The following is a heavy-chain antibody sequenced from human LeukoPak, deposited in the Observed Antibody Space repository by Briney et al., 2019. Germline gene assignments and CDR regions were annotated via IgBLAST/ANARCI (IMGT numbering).Heavy chain of an antibody. V-gene: IGHV1-8*01. CDR1: GYTFTSYD. CDR2: MNHNSGNT. Sequence: ASVKVSCKASGYTFTSYDINWVRQATGQGLEWMGWMNHNSGNTGYAQKFQGRVTMTRNTSISTAYMELSSLRSEDTAVYYCARGRTAHTYYDSSGDCDYWGQGTLVTVSS. J-gene: IGHJ4*02. D-gene: IGHD3-22*01. CDR3: ARGRTAHTYYDSSGDCDY.